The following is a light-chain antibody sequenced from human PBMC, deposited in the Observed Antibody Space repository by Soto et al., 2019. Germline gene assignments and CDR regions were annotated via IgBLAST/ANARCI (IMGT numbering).Light chain of an antibody. J-gene: IGLJ1*01. CDR3: CSYAGSYTFFYV. Sequence: QSVLTQPRSVSGSPGQSVTISCTGTSSDVGGYNYVSWYQQYPGKAPKLMIYDVSKRPSGVPDRFSGSKSGNTASLTISGLQAEDEADYYCCSYAGSYTFFYVFGTGTKVTVL. V-gene: IGLV2-11*01. CDR1: SSDVGGYNY. CDR2: DVS.